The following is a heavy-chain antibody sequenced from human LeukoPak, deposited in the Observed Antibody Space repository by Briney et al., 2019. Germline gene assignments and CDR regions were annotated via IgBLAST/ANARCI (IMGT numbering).Heavy chain of an antibody. D-gene: IGHD3-9*01. J-gene: IGHJ4*02. CDR3: ARHDILTGRHFDV. CDR2: IHTSGTT. CDR1: GGSISSGSYY. Sequence: SETLSLTCTVSGGSISSGSYYWSWIRQPAGKRLEWIGRIHTSGTTNYNSPLKSRVTLSLDTSKNQFSLKLSSLTAADTAVYYCARHDILTGRHFDVWGQGTLVTVSS. V-gene: IGHV4-61*02.